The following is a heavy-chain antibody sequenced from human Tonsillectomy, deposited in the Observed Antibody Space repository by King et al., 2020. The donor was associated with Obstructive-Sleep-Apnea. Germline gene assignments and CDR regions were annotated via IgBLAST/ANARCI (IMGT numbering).Heavy chain of an antibody. V-gene: IGHV3-21*01. J-gene: IGHJ4*02. D-gene: IGHD3-22*01. CDR1: GFTFSSDS. CDR3: ARAQKYYYDSSGYGFDY. Sequence: VQLVESGGGLVKPGGSLRLSCAASGFTFSSDSMNWVRQAPGKVLEWVSSISSRRSYIYYADSVQGRFTISRDNAKNSLYLQMNSLRAEDTAVYYCARAQKYYYDSSGYGFDYWGQGTLVTVSS. CDR2: ISSRRSYI.